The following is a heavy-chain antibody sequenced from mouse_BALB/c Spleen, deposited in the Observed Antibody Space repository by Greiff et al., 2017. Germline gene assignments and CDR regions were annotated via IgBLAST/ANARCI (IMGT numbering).Heavy chain of an antibody. V-gene: IGHV1-5*01. Sequence: EVQLVESGTVLARPGASVKMSCKASGYSFTSYWMHWVKQRPGQGLEWIGAIYPGNSDTSYNQKFKGKAKLTAVTSASTAYMELSSLTNEDSAVYYCTREGAMITTGFAYWGQGTLVTVSA. CDR3: TREGAMITTGFAY. CDR2: IYPGNSDT. J-gene: IGHJ3*01. D-gene: IGHD2-4*01. CDR1: GYSFTSYW.